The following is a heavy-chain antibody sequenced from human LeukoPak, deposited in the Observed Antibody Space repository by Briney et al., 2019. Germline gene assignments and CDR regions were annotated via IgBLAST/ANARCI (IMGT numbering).Heavy chain of an antibody. Sequence: ASVKVSCKASGGTFSSYAISWVRQAPGQGLEWMGGIIPIFGTANYAQKFQGRVTITADESTSTAYMELSSLRSEDTAVYYCASGYCSGGRCYWWWGSWFDPWGQGTLVTVSS. J-gene: IGHJ5*02. D-gene: IGHD2-15*01. CDR3: ASGYCSGGRCYWWWGSWFDP. CDR1: GGTFSSYA. V-gene: IGHV1-69*13. CDR2: IIPIFGTA.